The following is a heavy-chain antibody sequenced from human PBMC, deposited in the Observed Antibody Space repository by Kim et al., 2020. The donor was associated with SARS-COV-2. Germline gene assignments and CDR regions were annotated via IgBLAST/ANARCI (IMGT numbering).Heavy chain of an antibody. J-gene: IGHJ4*02. CDR2: ISGSGGST. V-gene: IGHV3-23*01. D-gene: IGHD3-16*02. CDR1: GFTFSSYA. Sequence: GGSLRLSCAASGFTFSSYAMSWVRQAPGKGLEWVSAISGSGGSTYYADSVKGRFTISRDNSKNTLYLQMNSLRAEDTAVYYCAKDRIYDYVWGSYRPPGYWGQGTLVTVSS. CDR3: AKDRIYDYVWGSYRPPGY.